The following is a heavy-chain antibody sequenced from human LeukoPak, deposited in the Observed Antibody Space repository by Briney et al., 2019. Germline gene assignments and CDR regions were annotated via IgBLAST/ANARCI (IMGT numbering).Heavy chain of an antibody. V-gene: IGHV3-66*03. CDR3: ARGLRAYYYYGMDV. CDR2: IHTSGDT. J-gene: IGHJ6*02. CDR1: GLTGSHNY. Sequence: GGSLRLSCAASGLTGSHNYVSWVRQAPGKGLEWVSAIHTSGDTCYADSVKGRFTISRDTSKNTLYLQMGSLRVEDMAVYYCARGLRAYYYYGMDVWGQGTTVTVSS. D-gene: IGHD3-3*01.